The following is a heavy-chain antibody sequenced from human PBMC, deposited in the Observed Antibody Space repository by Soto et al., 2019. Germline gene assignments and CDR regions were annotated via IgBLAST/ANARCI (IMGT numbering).Heavy chain of an antibody. V-gene: IGHV3-30*18. Sequence: VGSLRLSCVASGFTLSLYGMHWVRQAPGKGLEWVAFLSHDGRETYYTDSVKGRFTVSRDSSKSMVYLHMNSLRLDDTGVYYCAKDYGPSGWYNWFDPWGQGTLVTVSS. CDR3: AKDYGPSGWYNWFDP. D-gene: IGHD4-17*01. J-gene: IGHJ5*02. CDR2: LSHDGRET. CDR1: GFTLSLYG.